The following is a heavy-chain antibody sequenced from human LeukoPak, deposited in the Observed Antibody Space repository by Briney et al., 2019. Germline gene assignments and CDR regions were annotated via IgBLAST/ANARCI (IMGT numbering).Heavy chain of an antibody. CDR3: ARERVGTYCGGDCYRPLDY. V-gene: IGHV1-3*01. D-gene: IGHD2-21*02. CDR1: GYTFTSYY. Sequence: ASVKVSCKASGYTFTSYYMHWVRQAPGQGLEWMGWINAGNGNTKYSQKFQGRVTITRDTSASTAYMELSSLRSEDTAVYYCARERVGTYCGGDCYRPLDYWGQGTLVTVSS. J-gene: IGHJ4*02. CDR2: INAGNGNT.